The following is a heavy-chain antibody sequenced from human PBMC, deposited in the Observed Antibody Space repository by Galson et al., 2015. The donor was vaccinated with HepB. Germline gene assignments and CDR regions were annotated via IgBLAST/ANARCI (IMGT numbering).Heavy chain of an antibody. D-gene: IGHD4-23*01. Sequence: SLRLSCAASGFTFSSYWMHWVRQAPGKGLVWVSYINIDGSTTTCADSVKGRFTISRDNAKNTLYLQMNSLRSEDTAVYYCARDYGGNWGAFDIWGQGTMVTVSS. V-gene: IGHV3-74*01. CDR1: GFTFSSYW. CDR3: ARDYGGNWGAFDI. J-gene: IGHJ3*02. CDR2: INIDGSTT.